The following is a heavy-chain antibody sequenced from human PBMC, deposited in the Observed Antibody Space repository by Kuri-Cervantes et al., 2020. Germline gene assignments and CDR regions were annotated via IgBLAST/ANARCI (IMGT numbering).Heavy chain of an antibody. CDR2: ISAYNGNT. CDR3: AREGAWELLGEPFDY. V-gene: IGHV1-18*01. D-gene: IGHD1-26*01. J-gene: IGHJ4*02. CDR1: GYTFTSYG. Sequence: ASVKVSCKASGYTFTSYGISWVRQAPGQGLEWMGWISAYNGNTNYAQKLQGRVTMTTDTSTCTAYMELRSLRSDDTAVYYCAREGAWELLGEPFDYWGQGTLVTVSS.